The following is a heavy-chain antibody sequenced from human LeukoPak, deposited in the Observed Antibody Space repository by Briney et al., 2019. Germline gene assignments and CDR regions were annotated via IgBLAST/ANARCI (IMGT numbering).Heavy chain of an antibody. V-gene: IGHV1-2*02. Sequence: ASVKVSCKASGYTFTGYYMHWVRQAPGQGLEWMGWINPNSGGTNYAQNLQGRVTMTTDTSTSTAYMELRSLRSDDPAVYYCARDPGSSTCPDYWGQGTLVTVSS. CDR1: GYTFTGYY. CDR2: INPNSGGT. D-gene: IGHD6-13*01. J-gene: IGHJ4*02. CDR3: ARDPGSSTCPDY.